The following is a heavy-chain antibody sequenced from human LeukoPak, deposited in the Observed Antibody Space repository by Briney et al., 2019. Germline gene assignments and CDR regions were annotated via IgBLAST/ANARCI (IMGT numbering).Heavy chain of an antibody. CDR1: GFTFSSYA. CDR2: ISGSGGST. V-gene: IGHV3-23*01. D-gene: IGHD3-3*01. CDR3: AKDRITIFGVVNRAFDI. J-gene: IGHJ3*02. Sequence: PGGSLRLSCAASGFTFSSYAMSWVRQAPGKGLEWVSAISGSGGSTYYADSVKGRFIISRDNSKNTLYLQMNSLRAEDTAVYYCAKDRITIFGVVNRAFDIWGQGTMVTVSS.